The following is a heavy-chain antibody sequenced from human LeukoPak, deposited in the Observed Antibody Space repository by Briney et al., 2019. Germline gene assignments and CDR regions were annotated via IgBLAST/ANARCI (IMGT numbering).Heavy chain of an antibody. CDR2: ISGSGGST. V-gene: IGHV3-23*01. Sequence: GGSLRLSCAASGFTFSSYAMSWVRQAPGKGLEWVSAISGSGGSTYYADSVKGRFTISRDNSKNTLYLQMNSLRAEDTAVYYCAKDLDIVVVPAAIPQGYFDYWGQGTLVTVSS. CDR3: AKDLDIVVVPAAIPQGYFDY. J-gene: IGHJ4*02. CDR1: GFTFSSYA. D-gene: IGHD2-2*02.